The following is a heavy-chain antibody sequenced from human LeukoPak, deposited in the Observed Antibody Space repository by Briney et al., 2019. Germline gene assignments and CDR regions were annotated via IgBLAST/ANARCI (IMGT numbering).Heavy chain of an antibody. CDR3: ARDNHYYDSSGYYSDAFDI. D-gene: IGHD3-22*01. CDR1: GCSISSYY. Sequence: PSETLSLTCTVSGCSISSYYWSWIRQPPGKGLEWIGYIYYSRSTNYNPSLKSRVTISVDTSKNQFSLKLSSVTAADTAVYYCARDNHYYDSSGYYSDAFDIWGQGTMVTVSS. V-gene: IGHV4-59*01. CDR2: IYYSRST. J-gene: IGHJ3*02.